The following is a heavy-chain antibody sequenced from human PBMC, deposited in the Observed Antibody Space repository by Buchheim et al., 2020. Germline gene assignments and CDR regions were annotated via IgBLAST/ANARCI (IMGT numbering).Heavy chain of an antibody. J-gene: IGHJ4*02. CDR2: ISGSGVST. Sequence: EVQLLESGGGLVQPGGSLRLSCAASGFTFSNYAMRWVRQAPGKGLECVSEISGSGVSTYYADSVKGRFSLSRDHSPNTLHPQMSSLRAEDTAIYYCAARSDYWGQGTL. CDR1: GFTFSNYA. V-gene: IGHV3-23*01. CDR3: AARSDY.